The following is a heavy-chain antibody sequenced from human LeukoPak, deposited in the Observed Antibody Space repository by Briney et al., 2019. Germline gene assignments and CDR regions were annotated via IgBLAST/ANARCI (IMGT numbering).Heavy chain of an antibody. V-gene: IGHV3-49*03. Sequence: GGSLRLSCTTSGFSFGDYAMSWFRQAPGKGLEWVSLIRNKGYGGTTEYAASVKDRFSISRDDSKSIAYLQMNSLQTEDTAVYYCSRIKSTSWSGGFDYWGQGTLVTVSS. CDR3: SRIKSTSWSGGFDY. CDR2: IRNKGYGGTT. J-gene: IGHJ4*02. CDR1: GFSFGDYA. D-gene: IGHD3-10*01.